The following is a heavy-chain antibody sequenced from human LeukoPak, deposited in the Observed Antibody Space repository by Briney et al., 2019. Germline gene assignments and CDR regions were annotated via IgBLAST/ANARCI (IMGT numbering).Heavy chain of an antibody. D-gene: IGHD6-19*01. Sequence: SETLSLTCTVSGGSISINSYYWAWIRQPPGKGLEWIGSIYYTGTTYYNPSLKNRVTISVDMSKNQFSLKLNSVTAADTAVYYCTRKSVAVRDAFDIWGQGTMVTVSS. CDR3: TRKSVAVRDAFDI. V-gene: IGHV4-39*07. J-gene: IGHJ3*02. CDR2: IYYTGTT. CDR1: GGSISINSYY.